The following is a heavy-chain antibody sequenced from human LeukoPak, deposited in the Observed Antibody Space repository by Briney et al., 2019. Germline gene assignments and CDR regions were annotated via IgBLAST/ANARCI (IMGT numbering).Heavy chain of an antibody. V-gene: IGHV3-21*01. CDR2: ISSSSYI. D-gene: IGHD3-10*01. CDR1: GFTLSSYT. Sequence: NTGGSLILCCAASGFTLSSYTMTLVRQAPGKGLEWVSSISSSSYIYYADSVKGRFTISRDNAKNSLYLQMNSLRAEDTAVYYCVRFGELHDYWGQGTLVTVSS. CDR3: VRFGELHDY. J-gene: IGHJ4*02.